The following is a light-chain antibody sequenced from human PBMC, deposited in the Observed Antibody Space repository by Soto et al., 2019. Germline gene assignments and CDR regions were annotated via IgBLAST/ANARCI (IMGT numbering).Light chain of an antibody. CDR2: EVT. CDR3: FSHRGGDSHV. Sequence: QSALTQTASVSGSPGQSITISCTGTSSDVGGYNYVSWYQHHPGKAPKLMIYEVTNRPSGVSNRFSGSKTGNTASLTISGLQAEDEADYYCFSHRGGDSHVFGTGTKLTVL. CDR1: SSDVGGYNY. J-gene: IGLJ1*01. V-gene: IGLV2-14*01.